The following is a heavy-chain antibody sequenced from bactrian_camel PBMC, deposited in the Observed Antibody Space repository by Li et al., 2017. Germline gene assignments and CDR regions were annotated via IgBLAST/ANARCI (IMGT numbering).Heavy chain of an antibody. J-gene: IGHJ6*01. CDR2: RDADGST. Sequence: HVQLVESGGGSVQAGGSLTLSCVASDYPWGNNCMGWFRQVSGEEREGVATRDADGSTAYTDSVKGRFTIAKDYARNILYLQMNSLKPEDTALYYCGATDVVQGGYCDPSLVRFAYWGQGTQVTVS. CDR3: GATDVVQGGYCDPSLVRFAY. V-gene: IGHV3S55*01. D-gene: IGHD2*01. CDR1: DYPWGNNC.